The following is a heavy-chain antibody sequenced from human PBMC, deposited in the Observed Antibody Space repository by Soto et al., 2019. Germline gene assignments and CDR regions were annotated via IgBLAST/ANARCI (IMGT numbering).Heavy chain of an antibody. V-gene: IGHV3-48*03. CDR1: GFTFSSYE. CDR2: ISSSGSTI. CDR3: ARWGYDCSSTGCYHHFDY. Sequence: GGSLRLSCAASGFTFSSYEMNWVRQAPGKGLEWVSYISSSGSTIYYADSVKDRFTISRDNAKNSLYLQMNSLRAEDTAVYYCARWGYDCSSTGCYHHFDYWGQGTLVTVSS. J-gene: IGHJ4*02. D-gene: IGHD2-2*01.